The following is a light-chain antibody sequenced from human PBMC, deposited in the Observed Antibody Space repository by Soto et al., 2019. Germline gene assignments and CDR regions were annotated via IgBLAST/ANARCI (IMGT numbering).Light chain of an antibody. CDR3: QQYSNWPPIT. CDR1: ESISTK. CDR2: DAS. V-gene: IGKV3-15*01. Sequence: EMTQSPATLSVSPGERVTLSCRASESISTKLAWYQQKPGQAPKLLIYDASTRATGIPARFSGSGSGTDFTLTIGSLQSEDVAIYYCQQYSNWPPITFGRGTRLEIK. J-gene: IGKJ5*01.